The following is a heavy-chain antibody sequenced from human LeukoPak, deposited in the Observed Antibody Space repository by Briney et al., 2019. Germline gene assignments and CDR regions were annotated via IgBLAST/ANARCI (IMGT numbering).Heavy chain of an antibody. Sequence: PGGSLRLSCAASGFTFSNYWMHWIRQAPGKGLVWVSRINSDGRSTSYADSVKGRFTITRDNAKNTLYLQMNSLRAEDTAVYFCARGTSTTFDYWGQGTLVTVSS. J-gene: IGHJ4*02. D-gene: IGHD2/OR15-2a*01. CDR2: INSDGRST. CDR1: GFTFSNYW. CDR3: ARGTSTTFDY. V-gene: IGHV3-74*01.